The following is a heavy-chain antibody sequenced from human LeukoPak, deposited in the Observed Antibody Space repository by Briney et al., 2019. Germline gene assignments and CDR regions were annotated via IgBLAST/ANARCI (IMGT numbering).Heavy chain of an antibody. J-gene: IGHJ4*02. CDR1: IFSFNLYG. D-gene: IGHD4-17*01. CDR3: ARDGTTSKRTHGDYEVAVFDY. V-gene: IGHV3-23*01. CDR2: ISGSGTNT. Sequence: GGSLRLSCAASIFSFNLYGISWVRQAPGKGLEWIATISGSGTNTHYADSVKGRFTISRDNSKNTLYLQMNSLRAEDTAVYYCARDGTTSKRTHGDYEVAVFDYWGQGTLVTVSS.